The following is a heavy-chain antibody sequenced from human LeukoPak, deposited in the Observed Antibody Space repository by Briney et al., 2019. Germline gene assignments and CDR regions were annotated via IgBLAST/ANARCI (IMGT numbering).Heavy chain of an antibody. CDR3: ARDGRPLDY. CDR1: GINFSNYW. Sequence: GGSLRLSCATSGINFSNYWMSWVRQAPGKGLEWVANIKQDGNGKYYVGSVKGRFTISRDNAKGSLYLQMNSLRVEDTAVYYCARDGRPLDYWGPGTLVTVSS. J-gene: IGHJ4*02. CDR2: IKQDGNGK. V-gene: IGHV3-7*01. D-gene: IGHD1-1*01.